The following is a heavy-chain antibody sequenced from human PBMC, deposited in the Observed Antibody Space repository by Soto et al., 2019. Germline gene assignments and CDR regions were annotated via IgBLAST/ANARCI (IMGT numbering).Heavy chain of an antibody. CDR3: ASVDFAAYISPFAS. J-gene: IGHJ4*02. Sequence: EVHLVESGGGLVQPGGSLRLSCAASGFTISSYAMSWVRQAPGKGLEWVSAITSSGATTYYADSEKGRFTISRDNSINTLYLQIGSLSEEDTAVYFCASVDFAAYISPFASWGQGTLLTVSS. V-gene: IGHV3-23*04. CDR1: GFTISSYA. CDR2: ITSSGATT. D-gene: IGHD2-15*01.